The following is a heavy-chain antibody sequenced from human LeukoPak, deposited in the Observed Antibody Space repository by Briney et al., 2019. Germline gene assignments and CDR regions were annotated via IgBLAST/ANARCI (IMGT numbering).Heavy chain of an antibody. V-gene: IGHV4-61*02. Sequence: PSETLSLTCTVSGGSISSGSYYWSWIRQPAGKGLEWIGRIYTSGSTNYNPSLKSRVTISVDTSKNQFSLKLSSVTAADTAVYYCARLTPTQQWLALNYYYYYYMDVWGKGTTVTISS. J-gene: IGHJ6*03. CDR1: GGSISSGSYY. CDR2: IYTSGST. CDR3: ARLTPTQQWLALNYYYYYYMDV. D-gene: IGHD6-19*01.